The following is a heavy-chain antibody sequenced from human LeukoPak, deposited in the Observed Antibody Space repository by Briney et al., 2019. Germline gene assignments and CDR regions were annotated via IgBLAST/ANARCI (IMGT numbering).Heavy chain of an antibody. CDR2: ISYDGSNK. J-gene: IGHJ4*02. V-gene: IGHV3-30*18. D-gene: IGHD1-26*01. CDR3: AKDGNDFTYYFDY. Sequence: PGRSLRLSCAASGFTFSSYGMHWVRQAPGKGLEWVAVISYDGSNKYYADSVKGRFTNSRDNSKNTLYLQMNSLRAEDTAVYYCAKDGNDFTYYFDYWGQGTLVTVSS. CDR1: GFTFSSYG.